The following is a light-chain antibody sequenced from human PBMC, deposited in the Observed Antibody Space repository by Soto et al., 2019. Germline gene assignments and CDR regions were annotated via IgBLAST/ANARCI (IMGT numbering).Light chain of an antibody. CDR2: DAS. J-gene: IGKJ5*01. CDR1: QDINIY. CDR3: QQYDSLPIT. Sequence: DIQMTQAPSSLFASVRDRVTITCQAPQDINIYLHWYQQKPGKAPNLLIYDASNWEIGVPSRFSGSGSGTHFTFTISSLQTEDIGTYYCQQYDSLPITFRRGTRLEIK. V-gene: IGKV1-33*01.